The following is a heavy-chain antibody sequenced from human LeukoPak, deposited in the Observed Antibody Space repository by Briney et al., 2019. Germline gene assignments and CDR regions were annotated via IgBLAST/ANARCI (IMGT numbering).Heavy chain of an antibody. D-gene: IGHD3-16*01. Sequence: GGSLRLSCAASGFTFSSYAMHWVRQAPGKGLEWVAVISYDGSNKYYADSVKGRFTISRDNSKNTLYLQMNSLRAEDTAVYYCAKVDLGSPWGQGTLVTVSS. V-gene: IGHV3-30-3*01. CDR3: AKVDLGSP. CDR2: ISYDGSNK. CDR1: GFTFSSYA. J-gene: IGHJ5*02.